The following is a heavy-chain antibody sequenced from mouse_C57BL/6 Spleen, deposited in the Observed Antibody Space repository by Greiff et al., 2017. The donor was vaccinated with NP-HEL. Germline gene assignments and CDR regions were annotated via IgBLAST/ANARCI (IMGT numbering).Heavy chain of an antibody. J-gene: IGHJ1*03. CDR1: GFTFSSYT. V-gene: IGHV5-9*01. D-gene: IGHD2-5*01. CDR2: ISGGGGNT. Sequence: EVMLVESGGGLVKPGGSLKLSCAASGFTFSSYTMSWVRQTPEKRLEWVATISGGGGNTYYPDSVKGRFTISRDNAKNTLYLQMSSLRSEDTALYYCARKGTTYYSNRYWYFDVWGTGTTVTVSS. CDR3: ARKGTTYYSNRYWYFDV.